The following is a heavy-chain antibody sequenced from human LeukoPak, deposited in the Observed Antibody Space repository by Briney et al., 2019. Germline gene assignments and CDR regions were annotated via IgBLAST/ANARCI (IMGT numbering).Heavy chain of an antibody. V-gene: IGHV3-23*01. D-gene: IGHD6-19*01. J-gene: IGHJ6*02. CDR3: AKAPEWLVPWMRMDV. CDR1: GFTLSSYA. Sequence: GGSLRLSCAASGFTLSSYAMSWVRQAPGKGLEWVSAISGSGGSTYYADSVKGRFTISRDNSKNTLYLQMNSLRAEDTAVYYCAKAPEWLVPWMRMDVWGQGTTVTVSS. CDR2: ISGSGGST.